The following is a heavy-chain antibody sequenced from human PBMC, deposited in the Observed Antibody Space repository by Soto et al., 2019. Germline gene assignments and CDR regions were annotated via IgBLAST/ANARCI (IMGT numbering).Heavy chain of an antibody. J-gene: IGHJ4*02. CDR2: VYNSWST. CDR3: ARSVGGDAGY. V-gene: IGHV4-31*02. D-gene: IGHD1-26*01. CDR1: DDSINNGGYY. Sequence: QVQLQESGPGLVKPSQTLSLTWTVSDDSINNGGYYWSWIRQHPGKGQEWMGYVYNSWSTYYNPSRTSRVTISLDTSKNPLSLKLTSVTAADTAVYYCARSVGGDAGYWGQGTLVTVSS.